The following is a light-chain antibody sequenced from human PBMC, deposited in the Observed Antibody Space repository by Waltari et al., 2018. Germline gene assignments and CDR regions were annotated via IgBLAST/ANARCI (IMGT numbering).Light chain of an antibody. Sequence: EIVMTQSPATLSVSPGERATLSCRASQSVSSNLAWYQQKPGQAPRLLIYGASTRATGIPARFSGSGSGTEFTLTISSLQSEDFAVYCCQQYDDWPWTFGQGTKVEIK. CDR2: GAS. CDR1: QSVSSN. V-gene: IGKV3-15*01. J-gene: IGKJ1*01. CDR3: QQYDDWPWT.